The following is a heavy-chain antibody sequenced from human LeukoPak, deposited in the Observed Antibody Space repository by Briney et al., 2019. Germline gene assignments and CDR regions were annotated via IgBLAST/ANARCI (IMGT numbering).Heavy chain of an antibody. CDR1: GGSICRYY. CDR2: VYTSGST. J-gene: IGHJ3*02. CDR3: ARDGRQRVTMDTGSLDI. Sequence: SETLSLTCTVSGGSICRYYWSWIRQPAGKGLEWLGRVYTSGSTNYNPSLKSRVTISMDTSKNQFSLKLSSVTAADTAVYYCARDGRQRVTMDTGSLDIWGQGTMVTVSS. D-gene: IGHD3-10*01. V-gene: IGHV4-4*07.